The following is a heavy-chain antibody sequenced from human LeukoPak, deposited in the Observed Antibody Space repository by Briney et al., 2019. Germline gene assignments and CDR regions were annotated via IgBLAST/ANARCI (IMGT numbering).Heavy chain of an antibody. CDR1: GFSLSIYW. V-gene: IGHV3-7*01. Sequence: GGSLRLSCAASGFSLSIYWMSWVRQAPGKGLEWVANIKPDGSEIFYVDSVKGRFTISRDNAKNSLHLQMNSLRAEDTAVYYCARAVRYCSGGKCYSDDAYDVWGQGTMVTVSS. D-gene: IGHD2-15*01. J-gene: IGHJ3*01. CDR3: ARAVRYCSGGKCYSDDAYDV. CDR2: IKPDGSEI.